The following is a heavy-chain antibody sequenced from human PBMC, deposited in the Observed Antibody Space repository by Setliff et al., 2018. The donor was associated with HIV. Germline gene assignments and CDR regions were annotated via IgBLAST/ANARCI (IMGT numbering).Heavy chain of an antibody. V-gene: IGHV4-59*11. Sequence: KSSETLSLTCTVSGGSISSHYWTWIRQPPGKGLGWIGYISYSGSTNYNPSLKSRVTISVDTSKNQFSLKLSSVTASDTAVYYCARSPERGYDSDWFDPWGQGTLVTVSS. CDR3: ARSPERGYDSDWFDP. CDR2: ISYSGST. J-gene: IGHJ5*02. D-gene: IGHD5-12*01. CDR1: GGSISSHY.